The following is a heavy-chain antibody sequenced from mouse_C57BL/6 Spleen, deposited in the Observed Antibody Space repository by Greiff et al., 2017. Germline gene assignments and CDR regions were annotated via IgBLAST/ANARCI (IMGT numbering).Heavy chain of an antibody. V-gene: IGHV14-2*01. CDR1: GFNIKDYY. Sequence: EVQLQQSGAELVKPGASVKLSCTASGFNIKDYYMHWVKQRTEQGLEWIGRIDPEDGETKYAPKFPGQATITADTSSNTAYLQLSSLTSEDTAVYYCASPIYCGSSYGFAYWGQGTLVTVSA. CDR3: ASPIYCGSSYGFAY. D-gene: IGHD1-1*01. CDR2: IDPEDGET. J-gene: IGHJ3*01.